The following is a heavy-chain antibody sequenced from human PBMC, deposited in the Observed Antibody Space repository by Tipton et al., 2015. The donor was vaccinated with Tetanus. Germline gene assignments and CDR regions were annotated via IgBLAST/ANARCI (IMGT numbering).Heavy chain of an antibody. CDR1: GGSISNDNYY. Sequence: TLSLTCTVSGGSISNDNYYWSWIRQPPGKGLEWIGYMFYSGSAYYNPSLKSRITISMDTSRNQFSLNLSSVTAADTAVYYCARGPTATSDYWGQGTLVTASS. D-gene: IGHD4-17*01. J-gene: IGHJ4*02. CDR2: MFYSGSA. CDR3: ARGPTATSDY. V-gene: IGHV4-30-4*01.